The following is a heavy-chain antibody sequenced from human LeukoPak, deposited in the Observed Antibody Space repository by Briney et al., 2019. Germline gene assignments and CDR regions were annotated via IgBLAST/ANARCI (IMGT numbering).Heavy chain of an antibody. J-gene: IGHJ5*02. CDR1: GFIFNNYG. CDR3: AKGSSGYFADL. D-gene: IGHD3-22*01. Sequence: GGSLRLSWAASGFIFNNYGLIWVRQAPGKGLEWVSAISNDGGGTQYADFVEGRFTISRDNSKNTLFLQMSSLRAEDTALYYCAKGSSGYFADLWGQGTLVTVSS. CDR2: ISNDGGGT. V-gene: IGHV3-23*01.